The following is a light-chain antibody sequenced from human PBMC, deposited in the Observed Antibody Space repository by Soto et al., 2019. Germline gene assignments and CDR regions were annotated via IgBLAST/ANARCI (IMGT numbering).Light chain of an antibody. J-gene: IGKJ1*01. CDR1: QSLGGN. CDR3: PQYNNWPPWT. CDR2: RAS. V-gene: IGKV3-15*01. Sequence: EIVMTQSPATLAVSPGDTATLSCRASQSLGGNLAWYQQKPGQAPRLLIFRASSRAKGVPARFSASGSGTEFTLTISGLQSEDFAVYYCPQYNNWPPWTFGPGTTVEIK.